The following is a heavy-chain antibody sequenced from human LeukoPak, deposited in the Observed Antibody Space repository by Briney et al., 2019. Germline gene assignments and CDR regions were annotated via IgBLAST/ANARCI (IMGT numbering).Heavy chain of an antibody. CDR2: ISPSGITT. CDR3: ARQRSSYYFDS. V-gene: IGHV3-11*01. CDR1: GFTFSDHY. D-gene: IGHD6-19*01. J-gene: IGHJ4*02. Sequence: GGSLRLSCAVSGFTFSDHYVSWIRQAPGKGLDWLSYISPSGITTKYADSAKGRFTVSRDNAKNSVFLQLNNLRVEDTAVYFCARQRSSYYFDSWGQGTLVTVSS.